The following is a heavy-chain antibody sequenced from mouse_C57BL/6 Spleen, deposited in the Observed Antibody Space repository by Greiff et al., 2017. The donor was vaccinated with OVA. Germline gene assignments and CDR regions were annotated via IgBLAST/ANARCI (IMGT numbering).Heavy chain of an antibody. CDR3: ASREATGADY. CDR2: IDPEDGDT. J-gene: IGHJ2*01. V-gene: IGHV14-1*01. CDR1: GFNIKDYY. Sequence: VQLQQSGAELVRPGASVKLSCTASGFNIKDYYMHWVKQRPEQGLEWIGRIDPEDGDTEYAPKFQGKATMTADTSSNTAYLQLSSLTSEDSAVYYCASREATGADYWGQGTTLTVSS. D-gene: IGHD4-1*01.